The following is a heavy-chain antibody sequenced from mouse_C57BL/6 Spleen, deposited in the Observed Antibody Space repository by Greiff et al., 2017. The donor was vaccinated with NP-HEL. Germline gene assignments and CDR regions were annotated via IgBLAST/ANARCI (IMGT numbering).Heavy chain of an antibody. D-gene: IGHD2-1*01. CDR1: GYTFTSYW. J-gene: IGHJ4*01. Sequence: VKQSCKASGYTFTSYWMHWVKQRPGQGLEWIGNINPSNGGTNYNEKFKSKATLTVDKSSSTAYMQLSSLTSEDSAVYYCATIYYGNLPVGMDYWGQGTSVTVSS. V-gene: IGHV1-53*01. CDR2: INPSNGGT. CDR3: ATIYYGNLPVGMDY.